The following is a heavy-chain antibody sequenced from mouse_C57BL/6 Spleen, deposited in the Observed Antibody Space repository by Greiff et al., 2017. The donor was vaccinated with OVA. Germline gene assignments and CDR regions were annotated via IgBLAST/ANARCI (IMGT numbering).Heavy chain of an antibody. CDR3: ARAYGSSSWYFDV. CDR2: ISSGSSTI. Sequence: EVKLVESGGGLVKPGGSLKLSCAASGFTFSDYGMHWVRQAPEKGLEWVAYISSGSSTIYYADTVKGRFTISRDNAKNTLFLQMTSLRSEDTAMYYCARAYGSSSWYFDVWGTGTTVTVSS. D-gene: IGHD1-1*01. CDR1: GFTFSDYG. J-gene: IGHJ1*03. V-gene: IGHV5-17*01.